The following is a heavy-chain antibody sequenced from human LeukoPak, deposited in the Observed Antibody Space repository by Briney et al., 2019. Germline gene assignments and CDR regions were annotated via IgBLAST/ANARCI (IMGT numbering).Heavy chain of an antibody. CDR3: AKGGKWDVTPFDY. Sequence: GGSLRLSCAASGFTYTSYSMNWVRQAPGKGLEWVSTISGGGGSTYYADSVKGRFTISRDNSKNTLYLQVNSLRAEDTAVYYCAKGGKWDVTPFDYWGQGTLVTVSS. D-gene: IGHD1-26*01. J-gene: IGHJ4*02. CDR1: GFTYTSYS. V-gene: IGHV3-23*01. CDR2: ISGGGGST.